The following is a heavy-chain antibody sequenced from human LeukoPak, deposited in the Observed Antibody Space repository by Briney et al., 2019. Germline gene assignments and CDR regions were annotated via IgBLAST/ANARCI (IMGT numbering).Heavy chain of an antibody. CDR3: ARDKYCSSTSCYEGLDY. Sequence: ASVKVSCKASGYTFTSYDINWVRQATGQGLEWMGWMNPNSGNTGYAQKFQGRVTMTRDMSTSTVYMELSSLRSEDTAVYYCARDKYCSSTSCYEGLDYWGQGTLVTFSS. J-gene: IGHJ4*02. V-gene: IGHV1-8*01. CDR2: MNPNSGNT. D-gene: IGHD2-2*01. CDR1: GYTFTSYD.